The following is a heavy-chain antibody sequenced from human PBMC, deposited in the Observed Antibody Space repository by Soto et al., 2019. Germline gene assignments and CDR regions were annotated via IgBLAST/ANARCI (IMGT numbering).Heavy chain of an antibody. D-gene: IGHD3-10*01. CDR2: MNPNSGNT. Sequence: ASVKVSCKASGYTFTSYDINWVRQATGQGLEWMGWMNPNSGNTGYAQKFQGRVTMTRNTSISTAYMELSSLRSEDTAVYYCAGARTVRGVIITKRGYYMDVWGKGTTVTVSS. J-gene: IGHJ6*03. CDR1: GYTFTSYD. V-gene: IGHV1-8*01. CDR3: AGARTVRGVIITKRGYYMDV.